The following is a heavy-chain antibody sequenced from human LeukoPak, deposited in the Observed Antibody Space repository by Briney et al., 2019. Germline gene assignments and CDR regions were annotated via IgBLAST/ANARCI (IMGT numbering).Heavy chain of an antibody. V-gene: IGHV3-23*01. D-gene: IGHD6-13*01. CDR1: GFTFSTYA. Sequence: GSLRLSCAASGFTFSTYAMSWVRQAPGKGLEWVSGISGSATYTHYADSVKGRFTISRDNSKNTLYLRMNSLRAEDTAVYYCAKRKEASGTYHYYGMDVWGKGTTVTVSS. CDR3: AKRKEASGTYHYYGMDV. CDR2: ISGSATYT. J-gene: IGHJ6*04.